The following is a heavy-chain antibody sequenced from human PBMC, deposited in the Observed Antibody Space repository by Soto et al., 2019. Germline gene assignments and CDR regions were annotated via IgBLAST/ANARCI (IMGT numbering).Heavy chain of an antibody. V-gene: IGHV1-18*04. CDR3: ATEPIYYNDGSGYYPLGH. D-gene: IGHD3-22*01. Sequence: ASVKVSCKASGYTFTSYGINWVRQAPGQGLEWMGWISAYNDNTNYAQKLQGRVTLTTDTSTNTGYMELRSLTSDDTAVYFCATEPIYYNDGSGYYPLGHWGQGTLVTVSS. CDR1: GYTFTSYG. CDR2: ISAYNDNT. J-gene: IGHJ4*02.